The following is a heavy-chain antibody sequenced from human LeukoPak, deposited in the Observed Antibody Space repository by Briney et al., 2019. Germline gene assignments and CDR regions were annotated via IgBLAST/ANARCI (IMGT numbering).Heavy chain of an antibody. D-gene: IGHD1-26*01. V-gene: IGHV3-48*03. CDR2: ISSSGSTI. Sequence: PGGSLRLSCAASGFPFSSYEMNWVRQAPGKGLEWVSYISSSGSTIYYADSVKGRFTISRDNAKNSLYLQMNSLRAEDTAVYYCARVKGWELNYYYYYMDVWGKGTTVTISS. CDR3: ARVKGWELNYYYYYMDV. CDR1: GFPFSSYE. J-gene: IGHJ6*03.